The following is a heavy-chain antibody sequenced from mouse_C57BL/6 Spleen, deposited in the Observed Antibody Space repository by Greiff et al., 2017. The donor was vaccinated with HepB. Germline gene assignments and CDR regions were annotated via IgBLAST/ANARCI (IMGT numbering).Heavy chain of an antibody. V-gene: IGHV1-64*01. CDR2: IHPNSGST. Sequence: QVQLQQPGAELVKPGASVKLSCKASGYTFPSYWMHWVKQRPGQGLEWIGMIHPNSGSTNYNEKFKSKATLTVDKSSSTAYMQLSSLTSEDSAVYYCAAIYYYGSSPLYFDYWGQGTTLTVSS. CDR1: GYTFPSYW. J-gene: IGHJ2*01. D-gene: IGHD1-1*01. CDR3: AAIYYYGSSPLYFDY.